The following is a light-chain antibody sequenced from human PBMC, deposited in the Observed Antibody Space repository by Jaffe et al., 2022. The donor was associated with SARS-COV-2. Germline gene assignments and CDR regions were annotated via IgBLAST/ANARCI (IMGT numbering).Light chain of an antibody. CDR3: QQYNKWPPRT. V-gene: IGKV3-15*01. J-gene: IGKJ2*01. CDR2: GVS. Sequence: EIVMTQSPAALSVSPGERATLSCRASQSVDSNLAWYQQRPGQAPRLLIYGVSTRATGIPARFSGSGSGTEFTLTISSLQSEDFAVYYCQQYNKWPPRTFGQGTKLEIK. CDR1: QSVDSN.